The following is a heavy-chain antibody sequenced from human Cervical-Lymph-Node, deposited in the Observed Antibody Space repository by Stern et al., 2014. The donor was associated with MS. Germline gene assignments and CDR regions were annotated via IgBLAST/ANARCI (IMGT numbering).Heavy chain of an antibody. J-gene: IGHJ4*02. Sequence: QITLRESGPALVKPTQTLTLTCTFSGFSLSTSGLGVGWIRQPPGEALELLAYIYWVDQKRYSPSLKSRLTITKDTSKNQVVLTLTNVDPVDTATYDCAHRTAGPFDYWGQGTLVTVSS. CDR2: IYWVDQK. V-gene: IGHV2-5*02. CDR1: GFSLSTSGLG. CDR3: AHRTAGPFDY.